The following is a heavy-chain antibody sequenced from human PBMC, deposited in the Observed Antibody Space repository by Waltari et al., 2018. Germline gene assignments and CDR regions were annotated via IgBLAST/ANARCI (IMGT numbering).Heavy chain of an antibody. CDR3: ARQNSLSNDGFDI. CDR1: CGYIGSSGYY. CDR2: MSYSGRT. J-gene: IGHJ3*02. Sequence: QMQLQESGPGLVKPSETLSPPCSGSCGYIGSSGYYWGWIRQAPGKGLEWIGSMSYSGRTYYNPSLKSRVTISEDTSKNQLSLKVSSVTAADTAVYYCARQNSLSNDGFDIWGQGTLVTVSS. V-gene: IGHV4-39*01.